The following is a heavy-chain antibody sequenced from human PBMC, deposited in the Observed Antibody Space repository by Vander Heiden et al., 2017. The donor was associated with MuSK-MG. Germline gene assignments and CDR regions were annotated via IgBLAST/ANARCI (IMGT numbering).Heavy chain of an antibody. D-gene: IGHD3-3*01. V-gene: IGHV3-11*01. CDR1: GFTFSDHY. CDR2: VSDGGHTT. J-gene: IGHJ6*02. CDR3: ARRAGGVDFWLGGYGRDV. Sequence: QVQLVESGGGLVKTGGSLPRACSAPGFTFSDHYMSWIRQAPGKGLEWVSYVSDGGHTTCDADSVKGRFTISRDNANNLVYLHMNRLRAEDTAMYYCARRAGGVDFWLGGYGRDVWGQGPTVTVSS.